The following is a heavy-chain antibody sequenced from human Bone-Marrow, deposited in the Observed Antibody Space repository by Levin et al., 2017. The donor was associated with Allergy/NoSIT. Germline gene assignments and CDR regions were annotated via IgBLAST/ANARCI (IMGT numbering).Heavy chain of an antibody. V-gene: IGHV3-21*01. CDR1: GFTFSSYS. J-gene: IGHJ6*03. CDR3: ARSVSCSSTSCYDRPRGYYYYYMDV. CDR2: ISSSSSYI. D-gene: IGHD2-2*01. Sequence: GASVKVSCAASGFTFSSYSMNWVRQAPGKGLEWVSSISSSSSYIYYADSVKGRFTISRDNAKNSLYLQMNSLRAEDTAVYYCARSVSCSSTSCYDRPRGYYYYYMDVWGKGTTVTVSS.